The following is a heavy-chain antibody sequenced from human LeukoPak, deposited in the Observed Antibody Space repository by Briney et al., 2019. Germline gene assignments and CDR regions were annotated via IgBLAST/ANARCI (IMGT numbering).Heavy chain of an antibody. CDR2: ISGSGGST. CDR3: AKDLSYCSSTSCYPFS. V-gene: IGHV3-23*01. Sequence: PGGSLRLSCAASGFTVSSNYMSWVRQAPGKGLEWVSAISGSGGSTYYADSVKGRFTISRDNSKNTLYLQMNSLRAEDTAVYYCAKDLSYCSSTSCYPFSWGQGTLVTVSS. CDR1: GFTVSSNY. J-gene: IGHJ5*02. D-gene: IGHD2-2*01.